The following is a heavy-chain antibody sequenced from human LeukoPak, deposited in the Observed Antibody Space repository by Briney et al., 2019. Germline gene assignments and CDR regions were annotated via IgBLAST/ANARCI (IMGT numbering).Heavy chain of an antibody. CDR1: GFTVSSNY. CDR3: ARARGVRESPYGFPYYYYGMDV. J-gene: IGHJ6*02. D-gene: IGHD4-17*01. Sequence: GGSLRLSCAASGFTVSSNYMSWVRQAPGKGLEWVSVIYSGGSTYYADSVKGRFTISRDNSKNTLYLQMNSLRAEDTAVYYCARARGVRESPYGFPYYYYGMDVWGQGTTVTVPS. CDR2: IYSGGST. V-gene: IGHV3-66*01.